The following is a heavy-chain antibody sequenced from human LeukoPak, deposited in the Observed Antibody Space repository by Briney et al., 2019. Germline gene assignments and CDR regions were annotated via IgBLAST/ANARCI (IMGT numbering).Heavy chain of an antibody. V-gene: IGHV1-46*01. CDR3: ARIEGSGWELLD. CDR2: INPSGGST. Sequence: ASVKVSCKASGYTFTGYYMHWVRQAPGQGLEWMGIINPSGGSTGYAQKFQGRVTMTRDTSTNTVYLGLSSLRSEDTGIYYCARIEGSGWELLDWGQGTLVTVSS. D-gene: IGHD1-26*01. CDR1: GYTFTGYY. J-gene: IGHJ4*02.